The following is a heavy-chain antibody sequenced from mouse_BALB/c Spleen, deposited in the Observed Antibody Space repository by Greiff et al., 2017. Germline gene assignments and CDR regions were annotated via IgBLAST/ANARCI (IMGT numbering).Heavy chain of an antibody. J-gene: IGHJ4*01. CDR2: IRNKANGYTT. Sequence: EVQGVESGGGLVQPGGSLRLSCATSGFTFTDYYMSWVRQPPGKALEWLGFIRNKANGYTTEYSASVKGRFTISRDNSQSILYLQMNTLRAEDSATYYCASLGLGYYAMDYWGQGTSVTVSS. V-gene: IGHV7-3*02. CDR3: ASLGLGYYAMDY. CDR1: GFTFTDYY. D-gene: IGHD4-1*01.